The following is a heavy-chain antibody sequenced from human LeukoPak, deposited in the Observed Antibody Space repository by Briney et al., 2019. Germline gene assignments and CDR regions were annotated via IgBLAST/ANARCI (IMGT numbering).Heavy chain of an antibody. CDR3: ARVQLTHNWFDP. Sequence: SETLSLTCTVSGGSISSSGYYWSWIRQPAGRGLEWIGRIYISGSTDYNPSLKSRVTISLDMSKNQFSLMLSSVTAADTAVYYCARVQLTHNWFDPWGQGTLVTVSS. CDR1: GGSISSSGYY. CDR2: IYISGST. V-gene: IGHV4-61*02. D-gene: IGHD5-18*01. J-gene: IGHJ5*02.